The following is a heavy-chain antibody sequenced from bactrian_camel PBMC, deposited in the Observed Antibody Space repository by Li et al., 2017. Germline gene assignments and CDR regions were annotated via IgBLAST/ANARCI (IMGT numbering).Heavy chain of an antibody. D-gene: IGHD6*01. J-gene: IGHJ4*01. CDR1: GDTDRDYW. V-gene: IGHV3S53*01. CDR2: IDWAGRR. CDR3: AEGRGSRGEHCYSLNY. Sequence: HVQLVESGGDSVQPGGSLRLSCIYSGDTDRDYWLGWFRQVPGQERKGVAAIDWAGRRSVEESVKGRFTISQDSARNTVYLQMNNLQPEDTATYYCAEGRGSRGEHCYSLNYWGQGTQVTVS.